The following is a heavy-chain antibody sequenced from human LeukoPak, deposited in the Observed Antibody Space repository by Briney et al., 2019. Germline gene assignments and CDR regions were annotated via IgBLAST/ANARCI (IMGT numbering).Heavy chain of an antibody. D-gene: IGHD3/OR15-3a*01. V-gene: IGHV4-34*01. J-gene: IGHJ4*02. CDR3: ARQTGSGLFILP. Sequence: SETLSLTCDVSGGSFTESYWSWIRQPPGKGLEWIGEINHSGISNYNPSLKSRVTMSVDTSKNQVSLKLASVTAADTAVYYCARQTGSGLFILPGGQGTLVTVSS. CDR2: INHSGIS. CDR1: GGSFTESY.